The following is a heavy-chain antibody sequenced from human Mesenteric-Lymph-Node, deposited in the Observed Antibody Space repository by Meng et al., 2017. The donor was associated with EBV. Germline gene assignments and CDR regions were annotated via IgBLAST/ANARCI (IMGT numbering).Heavy chain of an antibody. CDR1: GFTFNIYG. V-gene: IGHV3-23*01. D-gene: IGHD2-2*01. Sequence: EVHLLESGGGWVQPGGSLSPSCAASGFTFNIYGMNWVRQAPGRGLEWVSGITGSGGTTHYADSVKGRFSISRDNSGNTLYLQMNSLRVEDTAVYYCSNLPYTYWGQGTLVTVSS. CDR2: ITGSGGTT. CDR3: SNLPYTY. J-gene: IGHJ4*02.